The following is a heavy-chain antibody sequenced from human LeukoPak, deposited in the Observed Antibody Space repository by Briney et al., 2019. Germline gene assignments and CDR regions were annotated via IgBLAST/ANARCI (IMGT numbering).Heavy chain of an antibody. J-gene: IGHJ3*02. CDR2: ISYSGGS. CDR1: GDSISSSSYY. CDR3: ARGLGYYDFWSGYYKDDAFDI. Sequence: PSETLSLTCTVSGDSISSSSYYWGWIRQPPGKGLEWIGSISYSGGSYYTPSLRSRVTISVDTSKNQFSLKLSSVTAADTAVYYCARGLGYYDFWSGYYKDDAFDIWGQGTMVTVSS. V-gene: IGHV4-39*07. D-gene: IGHD3-3*01.